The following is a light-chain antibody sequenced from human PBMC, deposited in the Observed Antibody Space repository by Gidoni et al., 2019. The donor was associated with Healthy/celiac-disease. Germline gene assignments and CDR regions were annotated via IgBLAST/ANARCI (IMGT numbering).Light chain of an antibody. V-gene: IGKV4-1*01. CDR2: WAS. Sequence: DIVLTQSPASLAVSRGERATINCKSSQSVLYSSNNKNYLAWYQQKPGQPPKLLIYWASTRESGVPDRFSGSGSGTDFTLTISSLQAEDVAVYYCQQYYSTPPTFGQGTKLEIK. CDR1: QSVLYSSNNKNY. CDR3: QQYYSTPPT. J-gene: IGKJ2*01.